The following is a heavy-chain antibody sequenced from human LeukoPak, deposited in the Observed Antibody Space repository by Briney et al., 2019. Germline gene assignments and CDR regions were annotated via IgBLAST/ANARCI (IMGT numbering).Heavy chain of an antibody. J-gene: IGHJ4*02. CDR2: ISGRGIST. Sequence: GGSLRLSCAASGLSFSNYAMTWVRQAPGKGLEWVSAISGRGISTYYADSVKGRFTISRDNSKNTLYLQMNSLRAEDTAAYYCAREPGIAVAGTRCDYWGQGTLVTVSS. CDR1: GLSFSNYA. D-gene: IGHD6-19*01. CDR3: AREPGIAVAGTRCDY. V-gene: IGHV3-23*01.